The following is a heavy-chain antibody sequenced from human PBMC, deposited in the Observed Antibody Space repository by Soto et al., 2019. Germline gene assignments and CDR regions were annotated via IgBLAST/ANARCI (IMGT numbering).Heavy chain of an antibody. Sequence: ASVKVSCKASGYTFTGYYMHWVRQAPGQGLEGMGWINPNSGGTNYAQKVQGRVTMTRDTSISTAYMELSRLRSDDTAVYYCARPPLEWELLDWGQGTLVTVSS. V-gene: IGHV1-2*02. CDR3: ARPPLEWELLD. CDR1: GYTFTGYY. J-gene: IGHJ4*02. CDR2: INPNSGGT. D-gene: IGHD1-26*01.